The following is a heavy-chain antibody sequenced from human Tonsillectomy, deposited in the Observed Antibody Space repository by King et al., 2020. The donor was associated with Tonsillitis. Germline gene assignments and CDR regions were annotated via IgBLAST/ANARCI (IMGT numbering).Heavy chain of an antibody. D-gene: IGHD6-6*01. J-gene: IGHJ6*03. V-gene: IGHV1-2*02. CDR2: FNPDTGGT. CDR3: ARDVSSSRGFYYMDV. CDR1: GYTFTGYY. Sequence: VQLVESGAEVKKPGASVKVSCKASGYTFTGYYMHWVRQAPGQGLEWMGWFNPDTGGTNYSQKFQGRVTMTRDTSISTAYMELSSLRSDDTAVYYCARDVSSSRGFYYMDVWGKGTTVTVSS.